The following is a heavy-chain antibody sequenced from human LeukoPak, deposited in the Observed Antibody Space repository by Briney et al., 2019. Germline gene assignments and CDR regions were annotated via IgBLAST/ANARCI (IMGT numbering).Heavy chain of an antibody. Sequence: GASVKVSCKASGYTLTELSMHWVRQAPGKGLEWMGGFDPEDGETIYAQKFQGRVTMTEDTSTDTAYMELSSLRSEDTAVYYCATGGVYYDSSGYLVWGQGTLVTVSS. CDR2: FDPEDGET. V-gene: IGHV1-24*01. CDR1: GYTLTELS. J-gene: IGHJ4*02. D-gene: IGHD3-22*01. CDR3: ATGGVYYDSSGYLV.